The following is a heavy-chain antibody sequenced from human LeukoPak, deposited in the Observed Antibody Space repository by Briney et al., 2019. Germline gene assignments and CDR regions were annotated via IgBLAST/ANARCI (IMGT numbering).Heavy chain of an antibody. CDR3: ARRSSHGGYYYIDY. CDR2: IYPGDSDT. Sequence: GGSLQISCKGSGSRFTSYWIGGGRQMPGKGLEGMGIIYPGDSDTRYSPSFQGQVTISADRSINTAYLQWSSLKASDTAMYYCARRSSHGGYYYIDYWGQGTLVTVSS. D-gene: IGHD3-10*01. J-gene: IGHJ4*02. CDR1: GSRFTSYW. V-gene: IGHV5-51*01.